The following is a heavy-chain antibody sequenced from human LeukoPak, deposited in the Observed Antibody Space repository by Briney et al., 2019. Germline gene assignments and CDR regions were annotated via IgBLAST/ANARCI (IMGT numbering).Heavy chain of an antibody. D-gene: IGHD3-10*01. CDR2: IYPADSDT. CDR1: GYPFTSYW. V-gene: IGHV5-51*01. J-gene: IGHJ4*02. Sequence: GESLKISFQGSGYPFTSYWIGWVRPVPGKGLEWMGIIYPADSDTRYSPSFQGQVTISADKSISTAYLQWSSLKASDTAMYYCARHSYYASGSYYQDYWGQGTLVTVSS. CDR3: ARHSYYASGSYYQDY.